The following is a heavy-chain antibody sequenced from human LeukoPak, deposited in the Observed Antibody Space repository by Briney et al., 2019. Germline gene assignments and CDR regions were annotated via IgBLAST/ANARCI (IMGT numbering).Heavy chain of an antibody. V-gene: IGHV3-7*03. J-gene: IGHJ4*02. CDR1: GFSLSNYW. Sequence: GGSLRLSCVASGFSLSNYWMQWVPQAPRKGLEWVAKIYQDGGEKYYVHSVKGRFTISRENAKDSLYLQMNSVRAEDTAVYYCARRYFDYWGQGTLVTVSS. CDR3: ARRYFDY. CDR2: IYQDGGEK.